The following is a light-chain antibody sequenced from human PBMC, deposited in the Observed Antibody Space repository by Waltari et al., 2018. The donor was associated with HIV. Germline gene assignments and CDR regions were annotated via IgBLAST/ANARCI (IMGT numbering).Light chain of an antibody. CDR2: DVS. Sequence: QSALTQPRSVSGSPGPSVPIPCTGTSSDVGGYNYVPWYQQHPGKAPKLMIYDVSKRPSGVPDRFSGSKSGNTASLTISGLQAEDEADYYCCSYAGSLHVVFGGGTKLTVL. V-gene: IGLV2-11*01. CDR3: CSYAGSLHVV. J-gene: IGLJ2*01. CDR1: SSDVGGYNY.